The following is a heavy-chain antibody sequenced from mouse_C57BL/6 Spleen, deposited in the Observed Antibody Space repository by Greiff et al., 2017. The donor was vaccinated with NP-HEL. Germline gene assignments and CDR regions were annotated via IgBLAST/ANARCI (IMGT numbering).Heavy chain of an antibody. CDR3: ARPEDLLLRYWYFDV. V-gene: IGHV1-69*01. CDR1: GYTFTSYW. CDR2: IDPSDSYT. Sequence: QVQLQQPGAELVMPGASVKLSCKASGYTFTSYWMHWVKQRPGQGLEWIGEIDPSDSYTNYNQKFKGKSTLTVDKSSSTAYMQLSSLTSEDSAVYYCARPEDLLLRYWYFDVWGTGTTVTVSS. J-gene: IGHJ1*03. D-gene: IGHD1-1*01.